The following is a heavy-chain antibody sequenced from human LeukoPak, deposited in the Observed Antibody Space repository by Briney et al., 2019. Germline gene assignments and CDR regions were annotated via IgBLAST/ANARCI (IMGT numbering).Heavy chain of an antibody. CDR1: GFTFGTYT. CDR3: AKDQWGWFGELYRGGTDY. Sequence: LTGGSLRLSCAASGFTFGTYTMNWVRQAPGKGLEWVSGIFGSGDGTFYADSVKARFTISRDNSKNTLYLQMNSLRAEDTAVYYCAKDQWGWFGELYRGGTDYWGQGTLVTVSS. D-gene: IGHD3-10*01. J-gene: IGHJ4*02. CDR2: IFGSGDGT. V-gene: IGHV3-23*01.